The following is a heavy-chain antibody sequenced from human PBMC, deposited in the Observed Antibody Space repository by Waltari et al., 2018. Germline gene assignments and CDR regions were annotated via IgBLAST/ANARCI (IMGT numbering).Heavy chain of an antibody. J-gene: IGHJ4*02. CDR3: ARLAVAAIDY. CDR1: GGSISSYY. CDR2: IYYSGST. D-gene: IGHD6-19*01. Sequence: QVQLQESGPGLVKPSETLSLTCTVSGGSISSYYWSWIRQPPGKGLEWIGYIYYSGSTNYNPSLKSRVTISVDTSKNQFSLKLSSVTAADTAVYYCARLAVAAIDYWGQGTLVTVSS. V-gene: IGHV4-59*01.